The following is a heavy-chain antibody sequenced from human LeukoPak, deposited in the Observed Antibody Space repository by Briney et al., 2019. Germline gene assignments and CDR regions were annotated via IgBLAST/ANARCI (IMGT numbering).Heavy chain of an antibody. V-gene: IGHV3-74*01. D-gene: IGHD3-10*01. CDR2: INSDGSTT. CDR1: GFTLNGYW. Sequence: PGGSLRLSCAAPGFTLNGYWMHWVRQAPGKGLVWVSRINSDGSTTSYADSVKGRFTISRDNSKNTLYLQMNGLRAEDTAVYFCARVATGSYDWFDPWGQGTLVTVSS. J-gene: IGHJ5*02. CDR3: ARVATGSYDWFDP.